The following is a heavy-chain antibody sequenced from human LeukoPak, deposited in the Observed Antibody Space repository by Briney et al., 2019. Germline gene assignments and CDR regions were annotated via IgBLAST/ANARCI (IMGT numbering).Heavy chain of an antibody. CDR1: GGSISSYH. CDR3: ARSGPNGVGDYYFDY. CDR2: VYYSGSA. V-gene: IGHV4-59*08. D-gene: IGHD2-8*01. J-gene: IGHJ4*02. Sequence: SETLSLTCTVSGGSISSYHWSWIRQPPGKGLECIGYVYYSGSANYNPSLKSRVTISVDTSKSQFYLKLSSVTAADTAVYYCARSGPNGVGDYYFDYWGQGTLVIVSS.